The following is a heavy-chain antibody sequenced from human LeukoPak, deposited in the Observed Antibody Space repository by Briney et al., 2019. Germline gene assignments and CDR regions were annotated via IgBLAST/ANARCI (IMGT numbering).Heavy chain of an antibody. J-gene: IGHJ5*02. CDR2: ISYDGSNK. Sequence: LTGGSLRLSCAASGFTFSPYGMHWVRQAPGKGLEWVAVISYDGSNKYYADSVKGRFTISRDNSKNTLYLQMNSLRAEDTAVYYCAKDRGSGYCSSTICLNWFDPWGQGTLVTVSS. CDR1: GFTFSPYG. V-gene: IGHV3-30*18. D-gene: IGHD2-2*01. CDR3: AKDRGSGYCSSTICLNWFDP.